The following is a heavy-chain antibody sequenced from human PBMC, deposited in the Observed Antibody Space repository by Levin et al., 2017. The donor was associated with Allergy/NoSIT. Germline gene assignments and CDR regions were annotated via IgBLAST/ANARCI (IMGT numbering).Heavy chain of an antibody. CDR2: IYPGDSDT. D-gene: IGHD5-12*01. CDR3: ARPKVASGYDSYWYFDL. Sequence: KVSCKGSGYDFTIYWIVWVRQMPGKGLEWMGTIYPGDSDTRYSPSFQGQVTISADRSITTAFLQWSSLKASDTAMYYCARPKVASGYDSYWYFDLWGRGTQVTVSS. CDR1: GYDFTIYW. J-gene: IGHJ2*01. V-gene: IGHV5-51*01.